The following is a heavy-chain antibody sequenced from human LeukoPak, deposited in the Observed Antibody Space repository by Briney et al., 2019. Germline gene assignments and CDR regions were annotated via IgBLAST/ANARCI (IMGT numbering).Heavy chain of an antibody. Sequence: GGSLRLSCAASGFKFDAYPMSWVRQAPGKGLEWVSAISGSGGSTYYADSVKGRFTISRDNSKNTLYLQMNSLRAEDTAVYYCAKDLSIAAAGNGDYWGQGTLVTVSS. D-gene: IGHD6-13*01. CDR1: GFKFDAYP. J-gene: IGHJ4*02. V-gene: IGHV3-23*01. CDR3: AKDLSIAAAGNGDY. CDR2: ISGSGGST.